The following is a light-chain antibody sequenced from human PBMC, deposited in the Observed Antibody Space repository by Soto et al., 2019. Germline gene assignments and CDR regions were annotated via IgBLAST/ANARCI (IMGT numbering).Light chain of an antibody. CDR1: LSVTSS. CDR2: GAS. J-gene: IGKJ2*01. Sequence: EIVLTQSPGTLSLSPGEIATLSCRASLSVTSSLAWYHRAPGQAPRLLIFGASSRATGIPDRFSGSGSGTDFTLTISRLEPEDFAVYYCLQYGRSPYTFGQGTKLEIK. CDR3: LQYGRSPYT. V-gene: IGKV3-20*01.